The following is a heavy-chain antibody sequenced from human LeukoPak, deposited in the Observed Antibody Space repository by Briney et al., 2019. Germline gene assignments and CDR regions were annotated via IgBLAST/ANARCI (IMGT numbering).Heavy chain of an antibody. J-gene: IGHJ4*02. Sequence: GASVTVSCKASGYTFTRYGISWVRQAPGQGLEWMGWISAYNGNTNYAQKLQGRVTMTTDTSTSTAYMELRSLRSDDTAVYYCARGDILTGYYNVDFDYWGQGTLVTVSS. V-gene: IGHV1-18*01. CDR1: GYTFTRYG. D-gene: IGHD3-9*01. CDR3: ARGDILTGYYNVDFDY. CDR2: ISAYNGNT.